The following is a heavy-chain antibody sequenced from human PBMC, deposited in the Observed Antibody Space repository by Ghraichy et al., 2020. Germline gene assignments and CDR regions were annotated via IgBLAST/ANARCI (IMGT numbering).Heavy chain of an antibody. D-gene: IGHD2-21*01. Sequence: SLNISCAVSGFTFDDYAMHWVRQAPGKGLEWVSGISWNSGSVVYADSVKGRFTISRDNAKNSLYLQMNSLRTEDTALYYCAKDDGYSPKYYFDYWGQGTLVTVSS. V-gene: IGHV3-9*01. J-gene: IGHJ4*02. CDR1: GFTFDDYA. CDR2: ISWNSGSV. CDR3: AKDDGYSPKYYFDY.